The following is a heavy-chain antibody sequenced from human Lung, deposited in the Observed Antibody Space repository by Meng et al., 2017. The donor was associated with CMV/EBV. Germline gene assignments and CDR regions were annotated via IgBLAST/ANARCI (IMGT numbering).Heavy chain of an antibody. V-gene: IGHV3-9*01. J-gene: IGHJ6*02. CDR2: ISWNSDNI. CDR1: GFRFDDYA. Sequence: GGSLRLSCVASGFRFDDYAMHWVRQAPGKGLEWVSGISWNSDNIGYVDSVKGRFTISRDNAKNSLYLQMNSLRAEDTALYYCARVAKSTITGTTPYYYYGMDVWXQGTTVXVSS. D-gene: IGHD1-7*01. CDR3: ARVAKSTITGTTPYYYYGMDV.